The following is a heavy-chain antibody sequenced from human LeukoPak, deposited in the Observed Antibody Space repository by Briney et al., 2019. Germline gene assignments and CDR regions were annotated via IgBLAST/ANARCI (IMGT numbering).Heavy chain of an antibody. J-gene: IGHJ4*02. CDR1: GFTFSTYG. D-gene: IGHD5-18*01. V-gene: IGHV3-30*03. CDR2: IPYDGSNK. CDR3: ARGTLGGYSYGYDY. Sequence: PGRSLRLSCAASGFTFSTYGFHWVRQAPGKGLEWVAVIPYDGSNKYYADSVKGRFTISRDNAKNSLYLQMNSLRAEDTAVYYCARGTLGGYSYGYDYWGQGTLVTVSS.